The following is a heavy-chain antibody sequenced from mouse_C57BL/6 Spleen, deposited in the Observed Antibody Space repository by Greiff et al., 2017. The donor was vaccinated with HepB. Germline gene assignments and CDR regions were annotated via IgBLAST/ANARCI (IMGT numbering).Heavy chain of an antibody. CDR1: GYTFTSYG. D-gene: IGHD2-2*01. CDR2: IYPRSGNT. CDR3: ARGSMVKDYAMDY. V-gene: IGHV1-81*01. J-gene: IGHJ4*01. Sequence: VQLQQSGAELARPGASVKLSCKASGYTFTSYGISWVKQRTGQGLEWIGEIYPRSGNTYYNEKLKGKATLTADKSSSTAYMELRSLTSEDSAVYFCARGSMVKDYAMDYWGQGTSVTVSS.